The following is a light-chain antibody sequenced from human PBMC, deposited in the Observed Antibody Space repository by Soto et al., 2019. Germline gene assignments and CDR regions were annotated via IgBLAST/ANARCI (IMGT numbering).Light chain of an antibody. CDR1: QHISDY. J-gene: IGKJ5*01. Sequence: DIQMTQSPSSLSASVGDRVTITCQASQHISDYLNWYQQKPGKAPKLLIYDASNLQTGVPVRFRGSGSGTHFTFTISSLQPEDVATYYCQQYGNVPITFGQGTRLEIK. CDR2: DAS. CDR3: QQYGNVPIT. V-gene: IGKV1-33*01.